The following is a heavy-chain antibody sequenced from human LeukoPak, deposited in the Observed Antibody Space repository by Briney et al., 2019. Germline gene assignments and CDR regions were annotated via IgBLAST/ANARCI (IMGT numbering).Heavy chain of an antibody. CDR1: GFTFSSYW. Sequence: GGSLRLSCAASGFTFSSYWMTWVHQAPGKGLEWVANIKQDGSEKYYVDSVKGRFTISRDNAKNSLYLQMNSLRAEDTAVYYCAREGGSSYSRPFDYWGQGTQVTVSS. J-gene: IGHJ4*02. V-gene: IGHV3-7*01. CDR3: AREGGSSYSRPFDY. D-gene: IGHD5-18*01. CDR2: IKQDGSEK.